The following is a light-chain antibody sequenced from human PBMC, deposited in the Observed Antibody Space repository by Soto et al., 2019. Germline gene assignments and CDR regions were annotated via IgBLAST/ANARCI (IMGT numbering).Light chain of an antibody. V-gene: IGLV1-44*01. J-gene: IGLJ2*01. CDR2: RNN. CDR1: ISNIGSST. CDR3: AAWDDSLKMGV. Sequence: QSVLTQPPSASGTPGQRVTISCSGSISNIGSSTVNWYQQLPGTAPKLLIYRNNQRPSGVPDRISGSQSGTSASLAISGLQSEDEADYYCAAWDDSLKMGVFGGGTKLTVL.